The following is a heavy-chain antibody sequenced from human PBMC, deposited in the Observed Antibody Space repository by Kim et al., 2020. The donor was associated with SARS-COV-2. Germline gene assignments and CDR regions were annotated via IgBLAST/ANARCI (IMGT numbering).Heavy chain of an antibody. J-gene: IGHJ5*02. CDR3: AREYVNWFHP. V-gene: IGHV3-48*02. D-gene: IGHD3-16*01. Sequence: YYAESVKSQFTISRDNAKNSLSLQMSSLRDDDAALYYCAREYVNWFHPWGQGTLVTVSS.